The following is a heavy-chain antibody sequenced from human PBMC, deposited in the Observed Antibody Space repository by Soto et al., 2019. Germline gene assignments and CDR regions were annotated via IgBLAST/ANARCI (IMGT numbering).Heavy chain of an antibody. CDR1: GFTFSSYS. V-gene: IGHV3-21*01. CDR2: ISSSSSYI. D-gene: IGHD4-17*01. Sequence: GGSLRLSCAASGFTFSSYSMNWVRQAPGKGLEWVSSISSSSSYIYYADSMKGRFTISRDNAKNSLYLQMNSLRAEDTAVYYCARDLYYGDRQLSWYFDLWGRGTLVTVSS. CDR3: ARDLYYGDRQLSWYFDL. J-gene: IGHJ2*01.